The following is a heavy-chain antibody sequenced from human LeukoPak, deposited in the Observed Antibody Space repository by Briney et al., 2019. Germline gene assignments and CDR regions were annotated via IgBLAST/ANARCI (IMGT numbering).Heavy chain of an antibody. CDR2: ISSSSSYI. Sequence: PGGSLRLSCAASGFTFSSYSMNWVRQAPGKGLEWVSFISSSSSYIYYADSVKGRFTISRDNAKNSLYLQMNSLRAEDTAVYYCAREGPIAARPFDYWGQGTLVTVSS. V-gene: IGHV3-21*01. CDR1: GFTFSSYS. D-gene: IGHD6-6*01. J-gene: IGHJ4*02. CDR3: AREGPIAARPFDY.